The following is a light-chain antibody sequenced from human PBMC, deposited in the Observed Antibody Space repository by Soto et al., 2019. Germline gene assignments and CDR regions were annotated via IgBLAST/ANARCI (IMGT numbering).Light chain of an antibody. Sequence: QPVLTQPPSASGTPGQRVTISCSGSSSNVGSNTVSWYQQLPGTAPKVLIYSDDQRPSGVPDRFSGSRSGSSASLAISGLQSGDEGDYYCASWEDSLNGWVIGGGTKLTVL. CDR1: SSNVGSNT. J-gene: IGLJ3*02. V-gene: IGLV1-44*01. CDR3: ASWEDSLNGWV. CDR2: SDD.